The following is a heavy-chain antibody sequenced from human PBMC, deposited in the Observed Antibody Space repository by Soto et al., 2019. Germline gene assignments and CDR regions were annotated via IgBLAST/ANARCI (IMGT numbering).Heavy chain of an antibody. CDR2: VIGSVRTT. Sequence: QAQLVQSGAEVKKPGSSVNVSCTASGGIFSRSGTFTSFAISWVRQAPGQGPECMGGVIGSVRTTKYAQRFQGRVTITADASATSAFMEMRSLRSEDTAIYYCSAGGRTTFNEFDYWGQGTLVTVSS. D-gene: IGHD1-1*01. CDR1: GGIFSRSGTFTSFA. V-gene: IGHV1-69*01. J-gene: IGHJ4*02. CDR3: SAGGRTTFNEFDY.